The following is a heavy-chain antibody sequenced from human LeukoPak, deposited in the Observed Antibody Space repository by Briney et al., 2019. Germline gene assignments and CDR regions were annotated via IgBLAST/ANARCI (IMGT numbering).Heavy chain of an antibody. CDR2: IIPILGIA. CDR3: QGTRGDILTGYSHDY. D-gene: IGHD3-9*01. V-gene: IGHV1-69*04. Sequence: GASVTVSCKASGGTFSSYAISWVRQAPGQGLEWMGRIIPILGIANYAQKFQGRVTITADKSTSTAYMELSSLRSEDTAVYYCQGTRGDILTGYSHDYWGQGTLVTVSS. J-gene: IGHJ4*02. CDR1: GGTFSSYA.